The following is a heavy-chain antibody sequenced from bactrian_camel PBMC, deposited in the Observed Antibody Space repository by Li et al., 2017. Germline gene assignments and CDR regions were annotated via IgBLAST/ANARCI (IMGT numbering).Heavy chain of an antibody. D-gene: IGHD6*01. CDR2: INEDLGRT. Sequence: VQLVESGGGLVQPGGSLRLSCAASGFTFSDYWMYWVRQAPGKGLEWVSTINEDLGRTYYTDSVKGRFTISRDNAKNTVYLQMNSLIPDDTAVYYCARDRAGPGADFDYWGQGTQVTVS. J-gene: IGHJ6*01. V-gene: IGHV3S1*01. CDR1: GFTFSDYW. CDR3: ARDRAGPGADFDY.